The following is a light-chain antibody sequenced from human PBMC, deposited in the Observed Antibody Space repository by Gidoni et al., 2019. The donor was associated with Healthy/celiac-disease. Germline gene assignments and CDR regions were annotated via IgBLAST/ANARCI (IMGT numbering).Light chain of an antibody. CDR3: MQALQTPRT. Sequence: DIAMTQFPLSLPVTPGEPASISCRSSQSLLHSNGYNYLDWYLQKPGQSPQLLIYLGSNRASGVPDRFSGSGSGTDFTLKISKVEAEDVGVYYCMQALQTPRTFGPGTKVDIK. CDR2: LGS. J-gene: IGKJ3*01. V-gene: IGKV2-28*01. CDR1: QSLLHSNGYNY.